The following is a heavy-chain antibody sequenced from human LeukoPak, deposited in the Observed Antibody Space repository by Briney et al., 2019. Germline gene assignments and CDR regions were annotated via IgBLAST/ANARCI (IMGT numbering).Heavy chain of an antibody. CDR1: GFTFDDYA. CDR3: AKDIGDYLTTDV. V-gene: IGHV3-43*02. Sequence: GGSLTLSCAASGFTFDDYAMHWVRQAPGKGLEWVSLISEDGGSTYYADSVKGRFTISRDNSKNSLYLQMNSLRTEDTALYYCAKDIGDYLTTDVWGKVTTVTVAS. CDR2: ISEDGGST. D-gene: IGHD4-17*01. J-gene: IGHJ6*04.